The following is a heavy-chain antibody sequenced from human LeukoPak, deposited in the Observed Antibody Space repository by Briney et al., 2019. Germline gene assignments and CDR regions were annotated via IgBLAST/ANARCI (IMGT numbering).Heavy chain of an antibody. CDR3: ARVSETPAYYYTSGYYYLGY. Sequence: ASVRVSCKASGYTFTSYDIDWVRQAAGQGLEWMGWMNPNSGSTGYAQRFQGRVTMTRDNSISTAYMERSSLRSEDTAVYYCARVSETPAYYYTSGYYYLGYWGQGTLVTVSS. J-gene: IGHJ4*02. CDR1: GYTFTSYD. D-gene: IGHD3-22*01. V-gene: IGHV1-8*01. CDR2: MNPNSGST.